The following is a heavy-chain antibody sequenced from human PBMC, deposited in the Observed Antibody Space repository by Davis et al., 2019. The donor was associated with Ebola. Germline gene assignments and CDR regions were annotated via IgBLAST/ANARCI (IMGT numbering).Heavy chain of an antibody. V-gene: IGHV2-70*04. D-gene: IGHD1-1*01. CDR2: IDWDDDK. CDR3: ARTPVNDPYIMDV. CDR1: GFSLTTDGMR. Sequence: SGPTLVKPPQTLTLTCTFSGFSLTTDGMRVSWIRQSPGKALEWLARIDWDDDKFYTTSLKTRLTISKDTSKNQVVLTMTNMDPVDTATYFCARTPVNDPYIMDVWGQGTTVTVSS. J-gene: IGHJ6*02.